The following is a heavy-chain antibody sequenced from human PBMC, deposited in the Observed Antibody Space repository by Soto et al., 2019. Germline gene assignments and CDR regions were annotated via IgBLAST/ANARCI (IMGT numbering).Heavy chain of an antibody. V-gene: IGHV3-73*01. J-gene: IGHJ4*02. D-gene: IGHD3-10*01. Sequence: GGSLRLSCAASGFTFSGSAMHWVRQASGKGLEWVGRIRSKANSYATAYAASVKGRFTISRDDSKNTAYLQMNSLKTEDTAVYYCTRAMVRGETDYWGQGTLVTVSS. CDR2: IRSKANSYAT. CDR3: TRAMVRGETDY. CDR1: GFTFSGSA.